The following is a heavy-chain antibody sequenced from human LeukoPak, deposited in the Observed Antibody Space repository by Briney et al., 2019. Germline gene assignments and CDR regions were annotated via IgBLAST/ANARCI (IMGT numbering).Heavy chain of an antibody. Sequence: SETLSLTCTVSGGSLSSYYWSWVRQPPGKGLEGIGYIYYSGSTNYNPSLKSRVTISVDTSKNQFSLKLSSVTAADTAVYYCARESGYSSGWYSLVDYWGQGTLVTVSS. CDR2: IYYSGST. J-gene: IGHJ4*02. CDR1: GGSLSSYY. D-gene: IGHD6-19*01. CDR3: ARESGYSSGWYSLVDY. V-gene: IGHV4-59*01.